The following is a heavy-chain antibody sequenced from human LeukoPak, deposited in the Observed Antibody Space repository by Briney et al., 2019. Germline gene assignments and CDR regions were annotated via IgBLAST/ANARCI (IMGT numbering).Heavy chain of an antibody. V-gene: IGHV4-59*12. CDR3: ARDRYYYDSSGYYESAFDI. J-gene: IGHJ3*02. D-gene: IGHD3-22*01. CDR1: GGSISSYY. Sequence: SETLSLTCTVSGGSISSYYWSWIRQPPGKGLEWIGYIYYSGSTNYNPSLKSRVTISVDTSKNQFSLKLSSVTAADTAVYYCARDRYYYDSSGYYESAFDIWGQGTMVTVSS. CDR2: IYYSGST.